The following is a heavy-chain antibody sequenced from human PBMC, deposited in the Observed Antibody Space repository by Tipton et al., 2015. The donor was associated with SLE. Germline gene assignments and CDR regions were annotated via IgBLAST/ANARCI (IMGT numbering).Heavy chain of an antibody. J-gene: IGHJ3*02. CDR3: TTDPSGAGTGISSHSSAFDI. V-gene: IGHV3-15*01. CDR1: GFTFSNAW. CDR2: IKSKTDGGTT. D-gene: IGHD6-19*01. Sequence: SLRLSCAASGFTFSNAWMSWVRRAPGKGLEWVGRIKSKTDGGTTDYAAPVKGRFTISRDDSKNTLYLQMNSLKTEDTAVYYCTTDPSGAGTGISSHSSAFDIWGQGTMVTVSS.